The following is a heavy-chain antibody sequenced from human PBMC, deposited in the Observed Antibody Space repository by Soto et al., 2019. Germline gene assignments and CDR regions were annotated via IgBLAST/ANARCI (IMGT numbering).Heavy chain of an antibody. V-gene: IGHV4-59*01. CDR1: GGSISSYY. D-gene: IGHD3-3*01. Sequence: QVQLQESGPGLVKPSETLSLTCTVSGGSISSYYWSWIRQPPGKGLEWIGYIYYSGSTNYNPSLKCRVTISVHTSKNQFSLKLSSVTAADTAVYYCARDSDDFWSGYGYWGQGTLVTVSS. CDR3: ARDSDDFWSGYGY. J-gene: IGHJ4*02. CDR2: IYYSGST.